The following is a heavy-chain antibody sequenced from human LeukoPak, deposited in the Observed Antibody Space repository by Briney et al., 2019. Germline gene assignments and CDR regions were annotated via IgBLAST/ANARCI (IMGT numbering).Heavy chain of an antibody. J-gene: IGHJ4*02. CDR3: ARITDFWSGYYPDS. CDR1: GASLNSYY. Sequence: SETLSLTCTVSGASLNSYYWSWIRQPPGKGLEWIGYIYYRGSTNYNSSLKSRVTISLDTSKNHFSLKLSSVTAADTAMYYCARITDFWSGYYPDSWGQGTLVTVSS. D-gene: IGHD3-3*01. V-gene: IGHV4-59*01. CDR2: IYYRGST.